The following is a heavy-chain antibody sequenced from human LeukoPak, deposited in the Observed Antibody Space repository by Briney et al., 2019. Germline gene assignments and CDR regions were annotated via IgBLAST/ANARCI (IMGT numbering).Heavy chain of an antibody. D-gene: IGHD4-17*01. V-gene: IGHV4-59*01. CDR2: IYYSGST. Sequence: PSETLSLTCTVSGGSISSYCWSWIRQPPGKGLEWIGYIYYSGSTNYNPSLKSRVTISIDTSKNQFSLKLSSVTAADTAVYYCARSSAVTMGGAFDIWGQGTMVTVSS. CDR3: ARSSAVTMGGAFDI. CDR1: GGSISSYC. J-gene: IGHJ3*02.